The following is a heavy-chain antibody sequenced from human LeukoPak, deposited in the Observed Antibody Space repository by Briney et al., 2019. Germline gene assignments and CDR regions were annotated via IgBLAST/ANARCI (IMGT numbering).Heavy chain of an antibody. CDR3: ARASTTANWFDP. CDR2: MNPNSGNT. Sequence: ASVKVSCKASGYTFPSHDIDWVRQATGQRLEWMGWMNPNSGNTAYAQQSQGRVTMTRDTSINTAYMELSSLTFDDTAVYYCARASTTANWFDPWGQGTLVTVSS. CDR1: GYTFPSHD. J-gene: IGHJ5*02. V-gene: IGHV1-8*01. D-gene: IGHD1-14*01.